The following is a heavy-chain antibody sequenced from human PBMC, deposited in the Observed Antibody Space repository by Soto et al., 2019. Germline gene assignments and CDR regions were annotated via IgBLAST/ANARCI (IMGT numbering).Heavy chain of an antibody. Sequence: EVQLLESGGGLVQPGGSLRLSCAASGFTFSSYAMSWVRQAPGKGLEWVSAISGSGGSTYYADSVKGRFTISRDNSKNKLYLQMNSLRAEDTAVYYCANGPYCSITSCWSYYYYGMDVWGQGTTVTVSS. CDR1: GFTFSSYA. D-gene: IGHD2-2*01. J-gene: IGHJ6*02. CDR3: ANGPYCSITSCWSYYYYGMDV. CDR2: ISGSGGST. V-gene: IGHV3-23*01.